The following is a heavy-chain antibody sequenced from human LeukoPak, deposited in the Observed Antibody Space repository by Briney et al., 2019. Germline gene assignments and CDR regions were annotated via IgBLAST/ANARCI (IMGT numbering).Heavy chain of an antibody. J-gene: IGHJ4*02. CDR2: IYYSGST. Sequence: SETLSLTCTVSGGSISSSSYYWGWIRQPPGKGLEWIGSIYYSGSTYYNPSLKSRVTISVDTSKNQFSLKLSSVTAADTAVYYCAIREGYCSGGSCYSVGRSFDYWGQGTLVTVSS. D-gene: IGHD2-15*01. CDR1: GGSISSSSYY. V-gene: IGHV4-39*01. CDR3: AIREGYCSGGSCYSVGRSFDY.